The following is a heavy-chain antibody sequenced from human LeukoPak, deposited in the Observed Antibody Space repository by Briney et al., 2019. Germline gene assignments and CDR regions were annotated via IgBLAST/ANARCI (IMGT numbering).Heavy chain of an antibody. V-gene: IGHV1-2*02. Sequence: ASVKVSCKASGYTFTGYYMHWVRQAPGQGLEWMGWINPNSGGTNYAQKFQGRVTMTRDTSISTAYMELSRLRSDDTAVYYCERDPTYYDFWSGTGDYWGQGTLVTVSS. D-gene: IGHD3-3*01. CDR1: GYTFTGYY. CDR3: ERDPTYYDFWSGTGDY. J-gene: IGHJ4*02. CDR2: INPNSGGT.